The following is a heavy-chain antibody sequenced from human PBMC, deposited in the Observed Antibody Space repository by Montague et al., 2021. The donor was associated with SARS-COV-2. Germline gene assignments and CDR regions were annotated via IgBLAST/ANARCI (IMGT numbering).Heavy chain of an antibody. CDR1: GRCISGRVAY. J-gene: IGHJ5*02. V-gene: IGHV4-39*01. D-gene: IGHD1-26*01. CDR2: IYYSGTT. CDR3: VRMGAAHRLNNWFDP. Sequence: SETLSLTCTGSGRCISGRVAYAGWCRPLPGKCRMWIGDIYYSGTTYYNPSLKIRITMAVDTSKNQFSLNLISVSAADTAAYFCVRMGAAHRLNNWFDPWGQGALVTVSS.